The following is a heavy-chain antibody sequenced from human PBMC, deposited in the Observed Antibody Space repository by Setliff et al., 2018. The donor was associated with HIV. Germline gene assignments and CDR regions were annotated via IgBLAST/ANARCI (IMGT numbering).Heavy chain of an antibody. CDR2: IKQDGSEE. CDR1: GFTFSTYW. D-gene: IGHD5-12*01. CDR3: ARKEMATIGTFNDAFDI. Sequence: PGGSLRLSCAASGFTFSTYWMIWVRQAPGKGLEWVAKIKQDGSEEYYVDSVKGRFTISRDNAKNSLYLQMNSLRAEDTAVFYCARKEMATIGTFNDAFDIWGQGTMVTVS. V-gene: IGHV3-7*03. J-gene: IGHJ3*02.